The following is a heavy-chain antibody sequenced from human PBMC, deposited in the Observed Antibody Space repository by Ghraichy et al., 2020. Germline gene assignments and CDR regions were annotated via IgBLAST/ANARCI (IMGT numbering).Heavy chain of an antibody. CDR2: INHSGST. CDR1: GGSFSGYY. V-gene: IGHV4-34*01. D-gene: IGHD3-10*01. J-gene: IGHJ4*02. Sequence: SETLSLTCAVYGGSFSGYYWSWIRQPPGKGLEWIGEINHSGSTNYNPSLKSRVTISVDTSKNQFSLKLSSVTAADTAVYYCARGGALYLLVHRQPTPGETWGQGTLVTVSS. CDR3: ARGGALYLLVHRQPTPGET.